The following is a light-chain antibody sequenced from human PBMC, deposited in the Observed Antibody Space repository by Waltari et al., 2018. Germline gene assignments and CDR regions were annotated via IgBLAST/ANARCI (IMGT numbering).Light chain of an antibody. CDR2: YDS. Sequence: SYVLTQPPPVSVAPGTAARLTCGGNSIGSRSGPWYQQKPAQAPVLVIYYDSDRPSGIPERISGSKSGNTATLTISRVEAGDEAAYYCQLWESGSDRVVFGGGTKLTVL. V-gene: IGLV3-21*01. CDR1: SIGSRS. J-gene: IGLJ2*01. CDR3: QLWESGSDRVV.